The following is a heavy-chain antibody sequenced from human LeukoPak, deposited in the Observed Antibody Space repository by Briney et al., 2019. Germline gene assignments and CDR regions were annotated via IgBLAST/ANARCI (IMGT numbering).Heavy chain of an antibody. CDR3: AKDLHAGWGPFNFDY. D-gene: IGHD6-19*01. V-gene: IGHV3-30*18. CDR2: ISYDGSNK. J-gene: IGHJ4*02. CDR1: GFTFSSYG. Sequence: GGSLRLSCAASGFTFSSYGMHWVRQALGKGLEWVAVISYDGSNKYYADSVKGRFTISRDNSKNTLYLQMNSLRAEDTAVYYCAKDLHAGWGPFNFDYWGQGTLVTVSS.